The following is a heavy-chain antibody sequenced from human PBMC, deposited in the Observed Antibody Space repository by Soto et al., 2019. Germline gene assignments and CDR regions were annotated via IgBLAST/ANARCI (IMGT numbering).Heavy chain of an antibody. CDR3: AKSPPSGGSCYCYFDY. V-gene: IGHV3-23*01. D-gene: IGHD2-15*01. Sequence: GGPLRLSCAASGFTFSSYAMSWVRQAPGKGLEWVSAISGSGGSTYYADSVKGRFTISRDNSKNTLYLQMNSLRAEDTAVYYCAKSPPSGGSCYCYFDYWGQGTLVTVSS. J-gene: IGHJ4*02. CDR1: GFTFSSYA. CDR2: ISGSGGST.